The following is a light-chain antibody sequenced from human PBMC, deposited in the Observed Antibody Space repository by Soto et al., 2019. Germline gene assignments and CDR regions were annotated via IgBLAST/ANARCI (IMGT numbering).Light chain of an antibody. CDR3: QQRSVWPIT. V-gene: IGKV3-11*01. CDR2: DAS. Sequence: EIVLKQSPASLSLSPGDRATLSCRASQSVNNYVAWYQQKPGQAPRLLIYDASKRATGIPARFSGSGSGTDFTLTVSSLEPEDFVLYFCQQRSVWPITFGQGTRLEIK. J-gene: IGKJ5*01. CDR1: QSVNNY.